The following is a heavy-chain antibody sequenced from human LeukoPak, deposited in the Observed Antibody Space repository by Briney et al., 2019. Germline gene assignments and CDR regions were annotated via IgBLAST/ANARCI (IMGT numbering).Heavy chain of an antibody. CDR3: ASELSLYCSGGSCDES. CDR2: IIPDGTTT. CDR1: GFTFSRYW. Sequence: GGSLRLSCAASGFTFSRYWMHWVRQAPGKGLEWVSRIIPDGTTTTYADSVKGRFTISRDNAKNTVYLQMNSLRGEDTAVYYCASELSLYCSGGSCDESWGQGTLVTVSS. V-gene: IGHV3-74*01. D-gene: IGHD2-15*01. J-gene: IGHJ5*02.